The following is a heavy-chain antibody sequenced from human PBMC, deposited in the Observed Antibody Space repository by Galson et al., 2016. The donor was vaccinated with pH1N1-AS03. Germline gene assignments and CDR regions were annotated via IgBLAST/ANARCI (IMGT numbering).Heavy chain of an antibody. Sequence: SLRLSCAVGRFTFSSYAMFWVRQAPGKGLEYVSAISGNGFSTYYANSVKDRFTVSRDNSKNTLYLQMGSLRVEDMAVYYCARGPVSYANYWFPPPDYWGQGTLVTVSS. V-gene: IGHV3-64*01. D-gene: IGHD4/OR15-4a*01. CDR1: RFTFSSYA. J-gene: IGHJ4*02. CDR3: ARGPVSYANYWFPPPDY. CDR2: ISGNGFST.